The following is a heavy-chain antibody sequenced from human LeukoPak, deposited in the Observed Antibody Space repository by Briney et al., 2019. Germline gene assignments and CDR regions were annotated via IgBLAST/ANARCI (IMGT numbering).Heavy chain of an antibody. V-gene: IGHV3-53*01. Sequence: GGSLRLSCTVSGFTVSSNSMSWVRQAPGKGLEWVSFIYSDNTHYSYSVKGRFTISRDNSKNTLYLQMNSLRAEDTAVYYCARETFEAVSGPIFDYWGRGTLVTVSS. CDR3: ARETFEAVSGPIFDY. D-gene: IGHD6-19*01. CDR1: GFTVSSNS. CDR2: IYSDNT. J-gene: IGHJ4*02.